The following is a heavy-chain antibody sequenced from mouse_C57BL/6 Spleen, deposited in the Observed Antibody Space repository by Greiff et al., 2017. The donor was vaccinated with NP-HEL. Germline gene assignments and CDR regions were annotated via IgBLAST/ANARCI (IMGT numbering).Heavy chain of an antibody. V-gene: IGHV1-26*01. CDR1: GYTFTDYY. Sequence: EVQLQQSGPELVKPGASVKISCKASGYTFTDYYMNWVKQSHGKSLEWIGDINPNNGGTSYNQKFKGKATLTVDKSSSTAYMELRSLTSEDSAVYYCARSDYSKYYAMDYWGQGTSVTVSS. CDR2: INPNNGGT. CDR3: ARSDYSKYYAMDY. J-gene: IGHJ4*01. D-gene: IGHD2-5*01.